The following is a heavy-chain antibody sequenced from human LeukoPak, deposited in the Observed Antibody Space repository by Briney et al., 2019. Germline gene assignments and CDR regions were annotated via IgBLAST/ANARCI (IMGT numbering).Heavy chain of an antibody. CDR3: ARSSIIAAAGPYYFDY. CDR2: IIPIFGTA. V-gene: IGHV1-69*06. CDR1: GGTFSSYA. D-gene: IGHD6-13*01. J-gene: IGHJ4*02. Sequence: SVKVSCKASGGTFSSYAISWVRQAPGQGLEWMGGIIPIFGTANYAQKFQGRVTITADKSTSTAYMELSSLRSVDTAVYYCARSSIIAAAGPYYFDYWGQGTLVTVSS.